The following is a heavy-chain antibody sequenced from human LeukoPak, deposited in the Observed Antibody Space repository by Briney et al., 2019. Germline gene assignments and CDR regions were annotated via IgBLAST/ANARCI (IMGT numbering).Heavy chain of an antibody. Sequence: GASVKVSCKASGYTFTGYYMHWVRQAPGQGLEWMGWINPNSGGTNYAQKFQGRVTMTRDTSIRTAYMELSRLRSDDTAVYYCARDLVSCSSSWYYYYGMDVWGQGTTVTVSS. CDR1: GYTFTGYY. J-gene: IGHJ6*02. CDR3: ARDLVSCSSSWYYYYGMDV. CDR2: INPNSGGT. V-gene: IGHV1-2*02. D-gene: IGHD6-13*01.